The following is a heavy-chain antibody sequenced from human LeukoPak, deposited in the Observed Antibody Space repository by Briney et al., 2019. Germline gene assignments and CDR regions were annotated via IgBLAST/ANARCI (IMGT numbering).Heavy chain of an antibody. V-gene: IGHV1-18*01. Sequence: ASVKVSCKASGYTFTSYGISWVRQAPGQGLEWMGWISAYNGNTNYAQKLQGRVTMTTDTSTSTAYMELRSLRSDDTAVYYCARLYDSSGYYFLPNDYWGQGTLVTVSS. CDR1: GYTFTSYG. CDR3: ARLYDSSGYYFLPNDY. CDR2: ISAYNGNT. J-gene: IGHJ4*02. D-gene: IGHD3-22*01.